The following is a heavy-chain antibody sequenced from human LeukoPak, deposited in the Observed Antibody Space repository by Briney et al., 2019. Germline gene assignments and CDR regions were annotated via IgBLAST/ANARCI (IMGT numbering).Heavy chain of an antibody. CDR3: ARDFYGDDGHHPFDY. CDR2: IYASGST. D-gene: IGHD2/OR15-2a*01. CDR1: GGSISNYY. J-gene: IGHJ4*02. V-gene: IGHV4-4*07. Sequence: SETLSLTCSVSGGSISNYYWNWLRQPAGKGLEWIGRIYASGSTNYNPSLKGRVTISMDKSKNHFSLNLKSVTAADTAFYYCARDFYGDDGHHPFDYWGQGIQVTVSS.